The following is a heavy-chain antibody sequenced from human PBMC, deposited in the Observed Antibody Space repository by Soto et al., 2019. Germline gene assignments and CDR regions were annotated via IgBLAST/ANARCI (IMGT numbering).Heavy chain of an antibody. D-gene: IGHD1-26*01. V-gene: IGHV4-59*01. CDR1: GASIASYY. CDR3: AILDMGARYVDF. Sequence: AETLSLTSTVSGASIASYYWSWIRQPPGKGLEWIGSLYYKGSANYNPSLKSRVTMSVDTSKNQFFLKLTSGTAAATAVYYGAILDMGARYVDFWAQGTMVTVSS. J-gene: IGHJ4*02. CDR2: LYYKGSA.